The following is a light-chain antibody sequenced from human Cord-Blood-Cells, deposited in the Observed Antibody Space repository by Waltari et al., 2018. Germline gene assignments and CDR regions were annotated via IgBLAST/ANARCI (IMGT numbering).Light chain of an antibody. J-gene: IGLJ2*01. V-gene: IGLV2-14*01. CDR1: SSDVGGYKY. CDR2: DVS. CDR3: SSYTSSSHVV. Sequence: QSALTQPASVSGSPGQSITIPCTGTSSDVGGYKYVSWYQQHPGKAPKRMIYDVSNRPSGVSNRFSGSKSGNTASLTISGLQAEDEADYYCSSYTSSSHVVFGGGTKLTVL.